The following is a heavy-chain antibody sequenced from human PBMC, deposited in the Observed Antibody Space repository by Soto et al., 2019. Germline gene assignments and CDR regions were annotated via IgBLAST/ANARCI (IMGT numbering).Heavy chain of an antibody. V-gene: IGHV3-48*02. CDR1: GFTFSSYS. CDR2: ISSSSSTI. CDR3: ARDGIVGPTGDYNWFDP. D-gene: IGHD1-26*01. Sequence: GGSLRLSCAASGFTFSSYSMNWVRQAPGKGLEWVSYISSSSSTIYYADSVKGRFTISRDNAKNSLYLQMNSLRDEDTAVYYCARDGIVGPTGDYNWFDPWGQGTLVTVSS. J-gene: IGHJ5*02.